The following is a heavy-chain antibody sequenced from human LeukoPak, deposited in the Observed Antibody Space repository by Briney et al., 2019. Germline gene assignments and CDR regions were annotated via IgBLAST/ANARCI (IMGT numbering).Heavy chain of an antibody. CDR3: AKGRSGVSSAAINY. CDR1: GFTFSSYA. D-gene: IGHD2-2*01. Sequence: PGGSLRLSCAASGFTFSSYAMSWVRQAPGKGLEWVSTISGSGDSTYYADSVKGRFTISRDNSKNTVHLQMNSLRAEDTAVYSCAKGRSGVSSAAINYWGQGTLVTVSS. CDR2: ISGSGDST. J-gene: IGHJ4*02. V-gene: IGHV3-23*01.